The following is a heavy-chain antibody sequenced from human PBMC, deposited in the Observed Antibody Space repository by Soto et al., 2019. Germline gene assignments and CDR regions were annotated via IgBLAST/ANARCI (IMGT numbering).Heavy chain of an antibody. V-gene: IGHV6-1*01. J-gene: IGHJ4*02. D-gene: IGHD6-13*01. Sequence: SQTLSLTCAISGDSVSNIDAVWNWIRQSPSRGLEWLGRTYYRSRWHNEYALSVKSRMTINPDTSRNQFSLQLSSVTPEDTAVYYCARLVANSWLVYWGQGTLVTV. CDR3: ARLVANSWLVY. CDR1: GDSVSNIDAV. CDR2: TYYRSRWHN.